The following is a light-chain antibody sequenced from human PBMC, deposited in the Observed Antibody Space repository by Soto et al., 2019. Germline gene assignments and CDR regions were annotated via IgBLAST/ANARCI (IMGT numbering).Light chain of an antibody. J-gene: IGLJ1*01. Sequence: QSALTQPRSVSGSPGHSVTISCTGTSSDVGGYNYVSWYQQHPGKAPKLMIYDVSKRPSGVPDRFSGSKSGNTASLTISGLQAEDEADYYCCSYAGSYKGYVFGTGTKLTVL. CDR3: CSYAGSYKGYV. CDR2: DVS. CDR1: SSDVGGYNY. V-gene: IGLV2-11*01.